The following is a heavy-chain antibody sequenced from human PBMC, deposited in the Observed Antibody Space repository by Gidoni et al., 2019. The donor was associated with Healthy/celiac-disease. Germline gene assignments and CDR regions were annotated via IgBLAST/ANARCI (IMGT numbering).Heavy chain of an antibody. CDR1: GFTFSSYD. J-gene: IGHJ3*02. CDR2: IGTAGDT. V-gene: IGHV3-13*04. CDR3: ARGRDRGAFDI. D-gene: IGHD3-10*01. Sequence: EVQLVESGGGLVQPGGSLRLSCAASGFTFSSYDMHWVRQATGKGLEWVSAIGTAGDTYYPGSVKGRFTISRENAKNSLYLQMNSLRAGDTAVYYCARGRDRGAFDIWGQGTMVTVSS.